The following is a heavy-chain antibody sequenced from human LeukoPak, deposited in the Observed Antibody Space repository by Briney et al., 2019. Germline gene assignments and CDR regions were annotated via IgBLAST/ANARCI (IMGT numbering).Heavy chain of an antibody. V-gene: IGHV4-61*02. J-gene: IGHJ6*03. CDR3: AREAAMGSYYYYYMDV. D-gene: IGHD5-18*01. CDR1: GGSISSGSYY. CDR2: IYTSGST. Sequence: PSQTLSLTCTVSGGSISSGSYYWSWIRQPAGTGLEWIRRIYTSGSTNYNPSLKSRVTISVDTSKNQFSLKLSSVTAADTAVYYCAREAAMGSYYYYYMDVWGKGTTVTVSS.